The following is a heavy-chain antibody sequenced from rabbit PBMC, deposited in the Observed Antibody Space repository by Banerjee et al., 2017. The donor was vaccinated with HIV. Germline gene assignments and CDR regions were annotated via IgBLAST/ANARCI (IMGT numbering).Heavy chain of an antibody. D-gene: IGHD8-1*01. CDR3: ARETAAYAGGTYTTGGNL. V-gene: IGHV1S45*01. CDR1: GFDFSSSYY. Sequence: QEQLVESGGGLVQPGGSLKLSCKASGFDFSSSYYMCWVRQAPGKGLEWIACIYTSSGTTYYASWAKGRFTISKTSSTTVTLQMTSLTAADTATYFCARETAAYAGGTYTTGGNLWGPGTLHRL. J-gene: IGHJ4*01. CDR2: IYTSSGTT.